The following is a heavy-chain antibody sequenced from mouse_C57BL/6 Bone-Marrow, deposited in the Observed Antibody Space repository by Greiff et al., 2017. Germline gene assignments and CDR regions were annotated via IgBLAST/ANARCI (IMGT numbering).Heavy chain of an antibody. D-gene: IGHD2-3*01. CDR2: IYPGDGDT. J-gene: IGHJ4*01. Sequence: VQLQQSGPELVKPGASVKISCKASGYAFSSSWMNWVKQRPGKGLEWIGRIYPGDGDTNYNGKFKGKATLTADKSSSTAYMQLSSLTSEDSAVSFCARDDGYYGMDYWGQGTSVTVSS. V-gene: IGHV1-82*01. CDR1: GYAFSSSW. CDR3: ARDDGYYGMDY.